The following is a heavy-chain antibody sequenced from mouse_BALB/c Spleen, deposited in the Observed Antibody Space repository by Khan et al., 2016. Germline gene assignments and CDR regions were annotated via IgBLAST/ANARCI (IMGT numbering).Heavy chain of an antibody. CDR2: IDPYFGST. CDR3: AREGGNYVWFAY. CDR1: GYSFTDYN. J-gene: IGHJ3*01. Sequence: VQLQQSGPEVEKPGASVKISCKASGYSFTDYNMNWVKQSNGKSLEWIGNIDPYFGSTSYNQKFKGKATLTVDKSSSTAYMQLKSLTSEDFSVYYCAREGGNYVWFAYWGQGTLVTVSA. D-gene: IGHD2-1*01. V-gene: IGHV1-39*01.